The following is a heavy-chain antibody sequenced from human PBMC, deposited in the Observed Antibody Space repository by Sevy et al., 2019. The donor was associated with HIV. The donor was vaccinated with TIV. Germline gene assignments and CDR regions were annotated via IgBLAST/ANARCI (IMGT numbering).Heavy chain of an antibody. V-gene: IGHV3-48*02. J-gene: IGHJ4*02. CDR2: ISSSSSTI. Sequence: GGSLRLSCAASGFTFSSYNMNWVRQAPGRWLEWVSYISSSSSTIYYADSVKGRFTISRDNAKNSLYLQMNSLRDEDTAVYYCARARPYSSGWSPFDYWGQGTLVTVSS. CDR1: GFTFSSYN. CDR3: ARARPYSSGWSPFDY. D-gene: IGHD6-19*01.